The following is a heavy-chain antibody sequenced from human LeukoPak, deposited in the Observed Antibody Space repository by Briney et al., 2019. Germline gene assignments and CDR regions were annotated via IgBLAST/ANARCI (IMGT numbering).Heavy chain of an antibody. Sequence: GGSLRLSCAASGFTFSDYYMSWIRQAPGKGLEWVSYISSSGSTIYYADSVKGRFTISRDNAKNSLYLQMNSLKTEDTAVYYCIPLYYGSGKVGYWGQGTLVTVSS. J-gene: IGHJ4*02. CDR1: GFTFSDYY. V-gene: IGHV3-11*01. CDR2: ISSSGSTI. CDR3: IPLYYGSGKVGY. D-gene: IGHD3-10*01.